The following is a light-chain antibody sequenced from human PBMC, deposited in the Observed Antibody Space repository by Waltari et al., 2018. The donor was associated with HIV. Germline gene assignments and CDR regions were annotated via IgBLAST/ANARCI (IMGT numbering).Light chain of an antibody. CDR3: AAVDDCLSGL. Sequence: QSVLTQPPSASGTPGQRVTISCSGGSSNIGLYHVYWYQQFPGTAPKLLIYRDNQRPAGVPDRFSGSKSGTSASLVISGLRSEDEADYYCAAVDDCLSGLFGGGTKVTVL. CDR2: RDN. J-gene: IGLJ2*01. CDR1: SSNIGLYH. V-gene: IGLV1-47*01.